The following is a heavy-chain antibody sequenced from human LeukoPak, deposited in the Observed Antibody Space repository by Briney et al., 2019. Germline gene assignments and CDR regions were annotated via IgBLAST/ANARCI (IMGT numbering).Heavy chain of an antibody. Sequence: SQTLSLTCPVSGGSISSGDYYWSWIRQPPGKGLEWIGYIYYSGTTFYNPSLKSRVTISVDTSKNQFSLKLTSVTAADTAVYYCARTDGDYYYYMDVWGKGTTVTVSS. CDR2: IYYSGTT. V-gene: IGHV4-30-4*08. CDR3: ARTDGDYYYYMDV. D-gene: IGHD4-17*01. CDR1: GGSISSGDYY. J-gene: IGHJ6*03.